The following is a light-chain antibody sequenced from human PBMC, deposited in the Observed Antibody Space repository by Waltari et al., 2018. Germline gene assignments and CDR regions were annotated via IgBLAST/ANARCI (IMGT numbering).Light chain of an antibody. J-gene: IGLJ1*01. CDR2: EGS. Sequence: QSALTQPASVSGSPGQSLTISCTGTSSDVGRYNLVPLYQQHPGKAPKLMIYEGSKRPSGVSNRFSGSKSGNTASLTISGLQAEDEADYYCCSYAGSSTYVFGTGTKVTVL. CDR1: SSDVGRYNL. CDR3: CSYAGSSTYV. V-gene: IGLV2-23*01.